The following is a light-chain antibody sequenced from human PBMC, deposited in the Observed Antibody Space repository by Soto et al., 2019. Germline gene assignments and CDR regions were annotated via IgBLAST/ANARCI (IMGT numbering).Light chain of an antibody. CDR2: WAS. V-gene: IGKV4-1*01. CDR3: QQYYSTPQLT. Sequence: DIVMTQSPDSLAVSLGERATINCKSSQSVLYSSNNKNYLAWYQQKPGQPPKLLIYWASTRESGVPDRFSGSGSGTDFTITISSLQAEDVAVYYCQQYYSTPQLTFGGGTKVKIK. J-gene: IGKJ4*01. CDR1: QSVLYSSNNKNY.